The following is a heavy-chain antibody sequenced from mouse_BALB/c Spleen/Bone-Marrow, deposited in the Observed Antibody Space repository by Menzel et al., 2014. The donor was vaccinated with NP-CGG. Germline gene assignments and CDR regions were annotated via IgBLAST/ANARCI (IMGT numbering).Heavy chain of an antibody. Sequence: EVKLVESGAELVRSGASVKLSCTASGFNIKDYYMHWVKRRPEQGLEWIGWIDPENGDTEYAPKFQGKATMTADTSSNTDYLQLSSLTSEDTGVCCCNEGYGNYGYWGQGTTLTVSS. J-gene: IGHJ2*01. CDR2: IDPENGDT. V-gene: IGHV14-4*02. D-gene: IGHD2-10*02. CDR1: GFNIKDYY. CDR3: NEGYGNYGY.